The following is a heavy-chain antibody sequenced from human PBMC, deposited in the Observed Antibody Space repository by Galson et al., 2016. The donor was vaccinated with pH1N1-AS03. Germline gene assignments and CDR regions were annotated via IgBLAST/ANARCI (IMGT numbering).Heavy chain of an antibody. CDR2: IYSGGTT. Sequence: SLRLSCAASGFTVSSSHMNWVRQAPGKGLEWVSIIYSGGTTYYADSVKGRFIVSRDNSKNTLYLQMNSLRAEDTALYYCAKARVRREGDRENHFDYWGQGTLVTVSS. CDR1: GFTVSSSH. V-gene: IGHV3-53*01. CDR3: AKARVRREGDRENHFDY. D-gene: IGHD5-24*01. J-gene: IGHJ4*02.